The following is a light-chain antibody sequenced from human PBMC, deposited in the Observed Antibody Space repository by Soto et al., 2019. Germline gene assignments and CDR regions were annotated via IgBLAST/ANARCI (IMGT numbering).Light chain of an antibody. CDR2: KAS. CDR3: QQYNSYST. Sequence: IQLPQSRSTLSASLGDRVTITCRASQSISSWLAWYQQKPGKAPKLLIYKASSLESGVPSRFSGSGSGTEFTLTISSLQPDDFAAYYCQQYNSYSTFGQGTKVDI. J-gene: IGKJ1*01. V-gene: IGKV1-5*03. CDR1: QSISSW.